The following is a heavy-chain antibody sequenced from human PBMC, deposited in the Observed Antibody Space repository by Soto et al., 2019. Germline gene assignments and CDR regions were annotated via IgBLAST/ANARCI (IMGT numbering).Heavy chain of an antibody. V-gene: IGHV3-21*01. Sequence: GGSLRLSCAASGFTFSSYTMKWVRQAPGKGLEWVAFTSSSYYIKYADSVKGRFTISRDNAKNSLYLQMNSLRAEDTAVYYCARGDVVVLTATSNFDYWGQGTLVTVSS. CDR2: TSSSYYI. D-gene: IGHD2-21*02. CDR1: GFTFSSYT. CDR3: ARGDVVVLTATSNFDY. J-gene: IGHJ4*02.